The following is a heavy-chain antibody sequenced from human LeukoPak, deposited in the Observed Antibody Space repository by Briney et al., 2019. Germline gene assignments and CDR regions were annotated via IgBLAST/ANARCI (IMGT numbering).Heavy chain of an antibody. CDR3: ARDKQDWFLDY. D-gene: IGHD3-9*01. CDR2: IYYSGST. CDR1: GGSISSGDYY. J-gene: IGHJ4*02. Sequence: TLSLTCTVSGGSISSGDYYWSWIRQPPWKGLEWIGYIYYSGSTYYNPSLKSRVTISVDTSKNQFSLKLSSVTAADTAVYYCARDKQDWFLDYWGQGTLVTVSS. V-gene: IGHV4-30-4*08.